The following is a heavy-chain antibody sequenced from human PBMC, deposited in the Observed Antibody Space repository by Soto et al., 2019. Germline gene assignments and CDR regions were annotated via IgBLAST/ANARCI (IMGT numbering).Heavy chain of an antibody. Sequence: EVQLVESGGGLVQPGGSLRLSCAASGFTVSSNYMSWVRQAPGKGLEWVSVVYIGGNTYYAESVEDRFTISRDNFQNMMYLKMNSLRAEDTVVYYCAGSVGGGFDYWGQGTLVTVSS. CDR3: AGSVGGGFDY. V-gene: IGHV3-66*01. D-gene: IGHD3-16*01. CDR2: VYIGGNT. CDR1: GFTVSSNY. J-gene: IGHJ4*02.